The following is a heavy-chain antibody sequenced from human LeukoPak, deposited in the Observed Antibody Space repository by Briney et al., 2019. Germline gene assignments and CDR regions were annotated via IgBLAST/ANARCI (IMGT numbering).Heavy chain of an antibody. D-gene: IGHD2-2*01. V-gene: IGHV4-34*01. Sequence: PSETLSLTCAVYGGSFSGYYWSWIRQPPGKGLEWIGEINHSGSTNYNPSLKSRVTISVDTSKNQFSLKLSSVTAADTAVYYCARSGGCSSTSCYRYNWFDPWGQGTLVTVSS. CDR2: INHSGST. J-gene: IGHJ5*02. CDR3: ARSGGCSSTSCYRYNWFDP. CDR1: GGSFSGYY.